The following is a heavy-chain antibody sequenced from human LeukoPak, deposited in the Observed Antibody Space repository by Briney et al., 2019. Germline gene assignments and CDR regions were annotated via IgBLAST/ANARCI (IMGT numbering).Heavy chain of an antibody. Sequence: SETLSLTCAVYGGSFSGYYWNWIRQPPGKGLEWIGEINHSGSTNYNPSLKSRVTISVDTSKNQFSLKLSSVTAADTAVYYCARGGPGYYASGTLGYFDYWGQGTLVTVSS. CDR2: INHSGST. V-gene: IGHV4-34*01. J-gene: IGHJ4*02. CDR1: GGSFSGYY. CDR3: ARGGPGYYASGTLGYFDY. D-gene: IGHD3-10*01.